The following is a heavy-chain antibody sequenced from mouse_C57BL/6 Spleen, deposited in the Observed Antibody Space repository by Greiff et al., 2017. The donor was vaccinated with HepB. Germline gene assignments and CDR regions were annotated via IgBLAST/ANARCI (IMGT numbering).Heavy chain of an antibody. CDR1: GYTFTSYN. J-gene: IGHJ2*01. CDR3: AKEWGYDYDDYFDY. CDR2: IYPGNGDT. Sequence: QVQLKESGAELVRPGASVKMSCKASGYTFTSYNMHWVKQTPRQGLEWIGAIYPGNGDTSYNQKFKGKATLTVDKSSSTAYMQLSSLTSEDSAVYFCAKEWGYDYDDYFDYWGQGTTLTVSS. V-gene: IGHV1-12*01. D-gene: IGHD2-4*01.